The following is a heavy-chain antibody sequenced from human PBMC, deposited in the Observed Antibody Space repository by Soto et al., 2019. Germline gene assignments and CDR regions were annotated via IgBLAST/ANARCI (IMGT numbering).Heavy chain of an antibody. CDR3: ARDRRWSSRWYGFDY. CDR1: GGSISSGGYY. V-gene: IGHV4-31*03. J-gene: IGHJ4*02. CDR2: IYYSGST. Sequence: SETLSLTCTVPGGSISSGGYYWSWIRQHPGKGLEWIGYIYYSGSTYYNPSLKSRVTISVDTSKNQFSLKLSSVTAADTAVYYCARDRRWSSRWYGFDYWGQGTLVTVSS. D-gene: IGHD6-13*01.